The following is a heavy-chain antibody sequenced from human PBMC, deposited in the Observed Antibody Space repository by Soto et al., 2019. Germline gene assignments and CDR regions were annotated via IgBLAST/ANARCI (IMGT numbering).Heavy chain of an antibody. D-gene: IGHD1-26*01. CDR2: INTANGDT. J-gene: IGHJ5*02. CDR3: VRRHVSATGIDWFDP. Sequence: QVQHVQSGTEVKTPGAPVKVSCKASGYTFTRYGIHWVRQSAGQRLEWMGWINTANGDTKYSPKFQGSVTITRDTSARTAYMELSSLRSEDTAVYYCVRRHVSATGIDWFDPWGQGTLVTVSS. CDR1: GYTFTRYG. V-gene: IGHV1-3*04.